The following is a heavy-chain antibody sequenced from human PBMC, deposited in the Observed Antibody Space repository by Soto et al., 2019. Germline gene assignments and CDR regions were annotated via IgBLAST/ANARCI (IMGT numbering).Heavy chain of an antibody. CDR2: INPNSGGT. Sequence: GASVKVSCKASGYTFTGYYMHWARQAPGQGLEWMGWINPNSGGTNYAQKFQGWVTMTRDTSISTAYMELSRLRSDDTAVYYCARDYCSGGSCTHFYYYGMDVWGQGTTVTVSS. J-gene: IGHJ6*02. D-gene: IGHD2-15*01. V-gene: IGHV1-2*04. CDR3: ARDYCSGGSCTHFYYYGMDV. CDR1: GYTFTGYY.